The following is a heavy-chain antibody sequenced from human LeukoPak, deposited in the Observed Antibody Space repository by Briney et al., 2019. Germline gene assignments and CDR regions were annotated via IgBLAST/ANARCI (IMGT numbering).Heavy chain of an antibody. Sequence: GGSLRLSCAASGFTFSRHWMHWVRQAPGKGLAWVSSSNRGLTPYADSTAYADSVKGRFTISSDNAKDTLYLQMDSLRSEDTAVYYCARGCNTRAGDYWGQGTLVTVSS. V-gene: IGHV3-74*01. CDR3: ARGCNTRAGDY. D-gene: IGHD2-2*01. CDR2: SNRGLTPYADST. CDR1: GFTFSRHW. J-gene: IGHJ4*02.